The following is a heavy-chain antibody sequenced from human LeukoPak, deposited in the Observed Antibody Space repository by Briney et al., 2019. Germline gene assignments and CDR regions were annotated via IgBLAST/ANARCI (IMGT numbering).Heavy chain of an antibody. CDR2: IYYSGST. V-gene: IGHV4-59*08. CDR3: ARFVIVVAGVFDY. J-gene: IGHJ4*02. CDR1: GGSISSYY. D-gene: IGHD6-19*01. Sequence: SETLSLTCTVSGGSISSYYWSWIRQPPGKGLEWIGYIYYSGSTNYNPSLKSRVTISVDTSKNQFSLKLSSVTAADTAVYYCARFVIVVAGVFDYWGQGTLVTVSS.